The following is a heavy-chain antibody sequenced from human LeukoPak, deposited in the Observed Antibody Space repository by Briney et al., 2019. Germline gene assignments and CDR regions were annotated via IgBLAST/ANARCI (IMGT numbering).Heavy chain of an antibody. V-gene: IGHV4-39*07. Sequence: SETLSLTCTVSGGSISSSSYYWGWIRQPPGKGLEWIGSIYYSGSTYYNPSLKSRVTVSVDTSKNQFSLKLSSVTAADTAVYYCARCEGDGYNPLDYWGQGTLVTVSS. CDR2: IYYSGST. D-gene: IGHD5-24*01. J-gene: IGHJ4*02. CDR1: GGSISSSSYY. CDR3: ARCEGDGYNPLDY.